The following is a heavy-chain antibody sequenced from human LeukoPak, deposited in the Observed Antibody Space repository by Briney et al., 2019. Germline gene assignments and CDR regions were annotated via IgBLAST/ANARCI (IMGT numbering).Heavy chain of an antibody. Sequence: GGSLRLSCAASGFTFDDYAMHWVRQAPGKGLEWVSGISWNSGSMGYADSVKGRFTISRDNAKNSLYLQMNSLRAEDTALYYCAKDKALWVVPATFIDYWGQGTLVTVSS. V-gene: IGHV3-9*01. CDR1: GFTFDDYA. J-gene: IGHJ4*02. CDR2: ISWNSGSM. CDR3: AKDKALWVVPATFIDY. D-gene: IGHD2-2*01.